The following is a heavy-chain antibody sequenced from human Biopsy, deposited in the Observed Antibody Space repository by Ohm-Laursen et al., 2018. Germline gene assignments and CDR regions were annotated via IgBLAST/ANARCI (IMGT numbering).Heavy chain of an antibody. CDR3: ARDIMNPIGGLVARSDVFDV. CDR1: GYTFTDYF. Sequence: ASAKASCTASGYTFTDYFLNWVRQAPGPGPEWMGWISPCIGGPTSAKKFHGRVTMTRDTSATTGYMELSSLRSDDTAVYYCARDIMNPIGGLVARSDVFDVWGQGTMVTVSS. V-gene: IGHV1-2*02. CDR2: ISPCIGGP. J-gene: IGHJ3*01. D-gene: IGHD3-16*02.